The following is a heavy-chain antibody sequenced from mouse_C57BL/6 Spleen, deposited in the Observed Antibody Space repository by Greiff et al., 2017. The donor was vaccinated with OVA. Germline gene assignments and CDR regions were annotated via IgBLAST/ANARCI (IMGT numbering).Heavy chain of an antibody. CDR1: GYTFTTYP. J-gene: IGHJ3*01. Sequence: VQLQQSGAELVKPGASVKMSCKASGYTFTTYPIEWMKQNHGKSLEWIGNFHPYNDDTKHNEKFKGKATLTVEKSSSTVYLELSRLTSDDSAVYYCARIYDGYYETAWFAYWGQGTLVTVSA. V-gene: IGHV1-47*01. CDR3: ARIYDGYYETAWFAY. CDR2: FHPYNDDT. D-gene: IGHD2-3*01.